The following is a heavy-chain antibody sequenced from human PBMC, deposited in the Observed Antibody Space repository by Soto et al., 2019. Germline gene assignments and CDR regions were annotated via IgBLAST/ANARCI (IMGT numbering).Heavy chain of an antibody. Sequence: ASVKVSCKTSGYTFTGYYIHWVRQAPGQGLEWMGWINPNTGVTNYAQKVQGRVTMTRDTSISTAYMELSSLRSDDTAVFYCATLGYCSTTSCHTWGQGALVTVSS. J-gene: IGHJ4*02. CDR1: GYTFTGYY. CDR2: INPNTGVT. D-gene: IGHD2-2*02. CDR3: ATLGYCSTTSCHT. V-gene: IGHV1-2*02.